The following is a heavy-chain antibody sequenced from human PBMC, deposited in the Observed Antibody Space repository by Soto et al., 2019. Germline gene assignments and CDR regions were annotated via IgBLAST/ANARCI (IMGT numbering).Heavy chain of an antibody. D-gene: IGHD4-17*01. V-gene: IGHV3-23*01. J-gene: IGHJ5*02. CDR1: GFTFSSYA. Sequence: EVQLLESGGGLVQPGGSLRLSCAASGFTFSSYAMSWVRQAPGKGLEWVSAISGSGGSTYYADSVKGRFTISRDNSKNTLYLQMNSLRAEDTAVYYCAKVKHETDDYGGINWFDPWGQGTLVTVSS. CDR2: ISGSGGST. CDR3: AKVKHETDDYGGINWFDP.